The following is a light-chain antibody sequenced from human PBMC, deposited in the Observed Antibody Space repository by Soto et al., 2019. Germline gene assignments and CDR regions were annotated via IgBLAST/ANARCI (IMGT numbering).Light chain of an antibody. CDR3: AAWDDSLSGYV. J-gene: IGLJ1*01. Sequence: QSALTQPPLAPGAPGQRGTLSCFCSRSPIGSNYVYWYQQLPGTAPKLLIYRNNQRPSGVPDRFSGSKSGTSASLAISGLRSEDEADYYCAAWDDSLSGYVFGTGTKVTVL. CDR1: RSPIGSNY. CDR2: RNN. V-gene: IGLV1-47*01.